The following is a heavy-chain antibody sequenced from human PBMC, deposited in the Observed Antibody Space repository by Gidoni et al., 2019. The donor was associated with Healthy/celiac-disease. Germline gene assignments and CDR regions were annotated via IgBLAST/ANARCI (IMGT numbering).Heavy chain of an antibody. V-gene: IGHV3-7*03. D-gene: IGHD3-3*01. CDR1: GFTFSSYW. CDR3: ARDRFLFRHYDFWSGYGFDL. Sequence: EVQLVESGGGLVQPGGSLRLSCAASGFTFSSYWMSWVRQAPGKGLEWVANIKQDGSEKYYVDSVKGRFTISRDNAKNSLYLQMNSLRAEDTAVYYCARDRFLFRHYDFWSGYGFDLWGRGTLVTVSS. CDR2: IKQDGSEK. J-gene: IGHJ2*01.